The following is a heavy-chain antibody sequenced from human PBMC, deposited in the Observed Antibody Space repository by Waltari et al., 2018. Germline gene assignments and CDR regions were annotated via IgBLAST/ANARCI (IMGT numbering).Heavy chain of an antibody. D-gene: IGHD2-2*01. J-gene: IGHJ4*02. Sequence: QLQLQESGPGLVKPSETLSLTCTVSGGSISSSSYYWGWVRQTPGKGLEWIGSIYYSVSTYDNPSLRSRVTISGDTSKNQFSRRVSSVTAADTAVFYCARMVRGYCSSTSCHTDHWGQGTLVTVSS. CDR1: GGSISSSSYY. CDR3: ARMVRGYCSSTSCHTDH. CDR2: IYYSVST. V-gene: IGHV4-39*07.